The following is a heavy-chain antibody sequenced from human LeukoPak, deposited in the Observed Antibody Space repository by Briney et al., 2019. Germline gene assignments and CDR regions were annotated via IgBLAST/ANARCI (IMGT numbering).Heavy chain of an antibody. CDR2: ISSSSSTI. Sequence: GGSLRLSCAASGFTFSSFSMNWVRQAPRKGLEWVSYISSSSSTIYYADSVKGRFTISRDNAKNSLYLQMNSLRADDTAVYYCARSPFDFWRFDPWGQGTLATVSS. CDR3: ARSPFDFWRFDP. CDR1: GFTFSSFS. V-gene: IGHV3-48*04. D-gene: IGHD3-3*01. J-gene: IGHJ5*02.